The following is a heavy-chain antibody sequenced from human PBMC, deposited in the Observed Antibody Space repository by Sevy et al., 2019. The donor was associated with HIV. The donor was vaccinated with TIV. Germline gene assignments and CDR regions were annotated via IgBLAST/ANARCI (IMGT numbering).Heavy chain of an antibody. CDR3: ARVGTGIRSYDAADY. CDR1: GFTFNSYA. V-gene: IGHV3-30-3*01. CDR2: ISYDGSNK. J-gene: IGHJ4*02. Sequence: GGSLRLSCAASGFTFNSYAMHWVRQAPGKGLEWVAVISYDGSNKYYADSVKGRFTISRDNSKNTLYLQMNSLRAEDTAVYYCARVGTGIRSYDAADYWGQGTLVTVSS. D-gene: IGHD1-1*01.